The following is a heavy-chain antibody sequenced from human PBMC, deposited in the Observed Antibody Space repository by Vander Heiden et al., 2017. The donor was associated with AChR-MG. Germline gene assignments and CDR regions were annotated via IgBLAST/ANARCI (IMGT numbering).Heavy chain of an antibody. D-gene: IGHD5-18*01. CDR3: AKDLGSYGSNWFDP. CDR1: GFTFSSYA. Sequence: EVQLLESGGGLVQPGGSLRLSWAAAGFTFSSYAMSWVRQAPGKGLEWVSAISGSGGSTYYADSVKGRFTISRDNSKNTLYLQMNSLRAEDTAVYYCAKDLGSYGSNWFDPWGQGTLVTVSS. J-gene: IGHJ5*02. CDR2: ISGSGGST. V-gene: IGHV3-23*01.